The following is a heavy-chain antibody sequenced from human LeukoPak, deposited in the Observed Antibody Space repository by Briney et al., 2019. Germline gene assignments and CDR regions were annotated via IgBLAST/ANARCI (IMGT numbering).Heavy chain of an antibody. J-gene: IGHJ3*02. V-gene: IGHV4-30-4*01. D-gene: IGHD2-15*01. Sequence: SETLSLTCTVSGASIRSGEYYWSWIRQPPGKGLEWIGYIYDSGSTYYNPSLKSRITISVDTSENRFSLKPSSVTATDTAVYYCARDCSGGSCHGAFDIWGQGTMVTVSS. CDR2: IYDSGST. CDR1: GASIRSGEYY. CDR3: ARDCSGGSCHGAFDI.